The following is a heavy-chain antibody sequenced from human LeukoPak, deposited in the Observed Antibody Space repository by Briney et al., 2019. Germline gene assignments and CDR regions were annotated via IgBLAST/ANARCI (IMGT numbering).Heavy chain of an antibody. D-gene: IGHD3-10*01. CDR2: IYYSGST. J-gene: IGHJ6*03. V-gene: IGHV4-61*05. Sequence: SETLSLTCTVSGGSISSSSYYWGWIRQPPGKGLEWIGYIYYSGSTNYNPSLKSRVTISVDTSKNQFSLKLSSVTAADTAVYYCARGPEDYYGSGSYSFYYYYYMDVWGKGTTVTVSS. CDR3: ARGPEDYYGSGSYSFYYYYYMDV. CDR1: GGSISSSSYY.